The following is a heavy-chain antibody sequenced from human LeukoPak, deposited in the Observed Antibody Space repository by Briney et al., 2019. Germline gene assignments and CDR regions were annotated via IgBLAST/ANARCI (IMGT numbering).Heavy chain of an antibody. CDR3: ARGPGYRGAFDI. D-gene: IGHD5-24*01. V-gene: IGHV4-39*07. J-gene: IGHJ3*02. CDR2: SYYSGST. Sequence: SETLSLTCTVSGGSISSSSYYWGWIRQPPGKGLEWIGRSYYSGSTYYNPSLKSRVTISVDTSKNQFSLKLSSVTAADTAVYYCARGPGYRGAFDIWGQGTMVTVSS. CDR1: GGSISSSSYY.